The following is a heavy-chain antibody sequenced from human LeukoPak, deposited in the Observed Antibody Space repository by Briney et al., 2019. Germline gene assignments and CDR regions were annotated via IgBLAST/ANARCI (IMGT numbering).Heavy chain of an antibody. CDR1: GGSISSSNW. CDR3: ARVISMTVLVTYYYFDY. D-gene: IGHD2-8*02. Sequence: NPSGTLSLTCAVSGGSISSSNWWSWVRQPPGKGLEWIGEIYHSGSTNYNPSLKSRVTISVDKSKNQFSLKLSSVTAADTAVYYCARVISMTVLVTYYYFDYWGQGNLVTVSS. CDR2: IYHSGST. J-gene: IGHJ4*02. V-gene: IGHV4-4*02.